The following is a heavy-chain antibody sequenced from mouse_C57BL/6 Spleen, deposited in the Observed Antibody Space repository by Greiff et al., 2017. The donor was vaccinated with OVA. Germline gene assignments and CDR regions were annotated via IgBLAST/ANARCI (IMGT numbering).Heavy chain of an antibody. CDR2: IYPRSGNT. V-gene: IGHV1-81*01. Sequence: QVQLQQSGAELARPGASVKLSCKASGYTFTSYGISWVKQRTGQGLEWIGEIYPRSGNTYYNEKFKGKATLTADKSSSTAYMELRSLTSEDSAVYFCARDTTVVAGGYYFDYWGQGTTLTVSS. J-gene: IGHJ2*01. D-gene: IGHD1-1*01. CDR1: GYTFTSYG. CDR3: ARDTTVVAGGYYFDY.